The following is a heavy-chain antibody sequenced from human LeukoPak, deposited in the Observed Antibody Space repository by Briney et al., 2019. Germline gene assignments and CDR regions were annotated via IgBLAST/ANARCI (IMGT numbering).Heavy chain of an antibody. CDR2: IYYSGST. CDR1: GGSISSYY. Sequence: PSETLSLTCTVSGGSISSYYWSWIRQPPGKGLEWIGYIYYSGSTNYNPSLKSRVTISVDTSKNQFSLKLSSVTAADTAVYYCARLSAEIVVVTAIHHWYFDLWGRGTLVTVSS. J-gene: IGHJ2*01. D-gene: IGHD2-21*02. V-gene: IGHV4-59*08. CDR3: ARLSAEIVVVTAIHHWYFDL.